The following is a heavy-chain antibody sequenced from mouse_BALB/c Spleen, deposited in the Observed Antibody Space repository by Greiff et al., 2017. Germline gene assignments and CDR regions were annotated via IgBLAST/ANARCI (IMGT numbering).Heavy chain of an antibody. Sequence: VQLHQSGAELVKPGASVKLSCTASGFNIKDTYMHWVKQRPEQGLEWIGRIDPANGNTKYDPKFQGKATITADTSSNTAYLQLSSLTSEDTAVYYCARHDGYCYWGQGTTLTVSS. CDR3: ARHDGYCY. J-gene: IGHJ2*01. CDR1: GFNIKDTY. V-gene: IGHV14-3*02. CDR2: IDPANGNT. D-gene: IGHD2-3*01.